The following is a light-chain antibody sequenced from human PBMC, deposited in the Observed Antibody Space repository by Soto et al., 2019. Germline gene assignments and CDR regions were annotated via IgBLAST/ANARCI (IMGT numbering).Light chain of an antibody. J-gene: IGLJ3*02. Sequence: QSVLTQSPSASASLGASVKLTYTLSSGHSNYAIAWHQQQPEKGPRYLMNLNSDGSHTKWDGIPDRFSGSSSGAERYLTISSLQSEDEADYYCQTWATGIRVFGGGTKLTVL. CDR1: SGHSNYA. CDR2: LNSDGSH. V-gene: IGLV4-69*01. CDR3: QTWATGIRV.